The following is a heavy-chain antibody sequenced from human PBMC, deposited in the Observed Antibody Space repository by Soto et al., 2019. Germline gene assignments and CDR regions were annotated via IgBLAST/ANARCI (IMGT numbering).Heavy chain of an antibody. D-gene: IGHD2-15*01. CDR3: AKDRAPRGGTKGMDV. V-gene: IGHV3-23*01. J-gene: IGHJ6*02. CDR1: GFTFSSYA. CDR2: ISAGGGST. Sequence: GGSLRLSCAASGFTFSSYAMSWVRQAPGKGLEWVSGISAGGGSTYYADSVKGRFTISRDNSGNTLYVQMNGLRAEDTAVYYCAKDRAPRGGTKGMDVWGQGTTVTVSS.